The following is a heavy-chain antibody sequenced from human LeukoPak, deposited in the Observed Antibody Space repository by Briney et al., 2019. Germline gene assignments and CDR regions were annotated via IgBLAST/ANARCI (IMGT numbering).Heavy chain of an antibody. CDR2: ISSSSSYT. J-gene: IGHJ4*02. V-gene: IGHV3-11*06. CDR3: ARALSGYDSDYYFGY. D-gene: IGHD5-12*01. Sequence: GGSLRLSCAASGFTFSDYYMSWIRQAPGKGLEWVSYISSSSSYTNYADSVKGRFTISRDNAKNSLYLQMNSLRAEDTAVYYCARALSGYDSDYYFGYWGQGTLVSVSS. CDR1: GFTFSDYY.